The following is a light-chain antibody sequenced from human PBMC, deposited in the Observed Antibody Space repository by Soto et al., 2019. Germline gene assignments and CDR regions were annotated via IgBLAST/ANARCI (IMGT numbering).Light chain of an antibody. Sequence: EIVMTQSPATLSVSPGERATLSCRASQSVSSNLAWYQQKPGQAPRLLIYGASTRATGIPARLSGSGSGTEFTLTTGSLQSEDFAVYYCQQYNNWLWTFGQGTKVDIX. CDR3: QQYNNWLWT. V-gene: IGKV3-15*01. CDR1: QSVSSN. CDR2: GAS. J-gene: IGKJ1*01.